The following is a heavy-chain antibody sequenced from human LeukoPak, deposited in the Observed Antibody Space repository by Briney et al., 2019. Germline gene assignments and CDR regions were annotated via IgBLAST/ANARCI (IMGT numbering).Heavy chain of an antibody. Sequence: ASVKVSCKASGYTFTGYYMHWVRQAPGQGLEWMGWINPNRGGTNYAQKFQGRVNMTRDTSISTTYMELSRLRSDDTAVYYCANSVAAAGSWFDHWGQGTLVTVSS. CDR3: ANSVAAAGSWFDH. V-gene: IGHV1-2*02. D-gene: IGHD6-13*01. CDR1: GYTFTGYY. CDR2: INPNRGGT. J-gene: IGHJ5*02.